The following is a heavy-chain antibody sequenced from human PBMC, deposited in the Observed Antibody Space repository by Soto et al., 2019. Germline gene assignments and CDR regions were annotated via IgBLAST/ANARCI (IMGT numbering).Heavy chain of an antibody. J-gene: IGHJ3*02. CDR1: GVTFSSYA. D-gene: IGHD3-22*01. CDR3: VSPPDLQTYYYDSSGYYYDYAFDI. V-gene: IGHV3-23*01. Sequence: PGGSLRLSCAASGVTFSSYAMSWVRQAPGKGLEWVSAISGSGGSTYYADSVKGRFTISRDNSKNTLYLQMNSLRAEDTAVYYCVSPPDLQTYYYDSSGYYYDYAFDIWGQGTMVTVSS. CDR2: ISGSGGST.